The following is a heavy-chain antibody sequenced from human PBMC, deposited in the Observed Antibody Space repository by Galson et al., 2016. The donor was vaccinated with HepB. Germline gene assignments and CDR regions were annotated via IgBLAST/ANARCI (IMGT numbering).Heavy chain of an antibody. CDR3: ARELTSHFELDY. D-gene: IGHD2-2*01. V-gene: IGHV3-30-3*01. J-gene: IGHJ4*02. Sequence: SLRLSCAASGFSFSSYAVHWVRQAPGKGLEWVAVVSRDASITYYAKSMKGRFTISRDNSMNTLYLQMINLRDDDTGVYFCARELTSHFELDYWGQGALFIVSS. CDR1: GFSFSSYA. CDR2: VSRDASIT.